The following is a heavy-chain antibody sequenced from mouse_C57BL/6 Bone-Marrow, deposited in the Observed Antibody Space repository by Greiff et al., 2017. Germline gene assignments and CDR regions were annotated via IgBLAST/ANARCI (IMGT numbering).Heavy chain of an antibody. CDR2: IYPGSGNT. D-gene: IGHD2-4*01. V-gene: IGHV1-76*01. Sequence: QVQLQQSGAELVRPGASVKLSCKASGYTFTDYYINWVKQRPGQGLEWIARIYPGSGNTYYNEKFKGKATLTAEKSSSTAYMQLSSLTSEDSAVYFCARKGIYYDYDGAMDYWGQGTSVTVSS. CDR3: ARKGIYYDYDGAMDY. J-gene: IGHJ4*01. CDR1: GYTFTDYY.